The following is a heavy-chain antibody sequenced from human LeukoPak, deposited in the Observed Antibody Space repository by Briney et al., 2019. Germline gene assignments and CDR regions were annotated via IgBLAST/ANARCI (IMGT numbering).Heavy chain of an antibody. J-gene: IGHJ4*02. Sequence: ASVKVSCKTSGYTFTSYDINWVRQATGHGLERMGWRNPNSGNTGYTQKLQGRVTMTRNNSISTAYMELSSLRFEDTAVYYCARGRGGSSGYRRLDYWGQGTRVTVSS. CDR2: RNPNSGNT. V-gene: IGHV1-8*01. CDR1: GYTFTSYD. D-gene: IGHD5-12*01. CDR3: ARGRGGSSGYRRLDY.